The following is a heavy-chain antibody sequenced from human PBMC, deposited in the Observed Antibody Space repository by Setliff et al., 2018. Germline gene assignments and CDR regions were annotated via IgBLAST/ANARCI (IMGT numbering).Heavy chain of an antibody. CDR2: INVSGGSA. CDR1: GYSFISYY. V-gene: IGHV1-46*01. D-gene: IGHD2-8*01. Sequence: ASVKVSCKTSGYSFISYYMYWVRQAPGQGLEWMGIINVSGGSASYAQKFQGRVTLTTDTSTTTAYMELRGLTSGDTAIYYCARLVRYCSTTTCQRASGDEYLGQGTLVTVSS. J-gene: IGHJ4*02. CDR3: ARLVRYCSTTTCQRASGDEY.